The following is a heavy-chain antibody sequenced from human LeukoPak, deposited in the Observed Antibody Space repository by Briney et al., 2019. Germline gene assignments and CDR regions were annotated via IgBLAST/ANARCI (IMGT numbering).Heavy chain of an antibody. CDR3: ARHEGGYNSFDY. CDR2: IYYSGST. J-gene: IGHJ4*02. CDR1: GGSISSYY. V-gene: IGHV4-59*08. D-gene: IGHD5-24*01. Sequence: SETLSLTCTVSGGSISSYYWSWIRQPPGKGLEWIGYIYYSGSTNYNPSLKSRVTISVDTSKNQFPLKLSSVTAADTAVYYCARHEGGYNSFDYWGQGTLVTVSS.